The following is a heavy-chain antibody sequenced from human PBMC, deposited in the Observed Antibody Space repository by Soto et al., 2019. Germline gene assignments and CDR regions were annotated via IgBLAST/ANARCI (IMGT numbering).Heavy chain of an antibody. V-gene: IGHV1-69*13. Sequence: ASVKVSCKASGGTFSSYAISWVRQAPGQGPEWMGGIIPIFGTANYAQKFQGRVTITADESTSTAYMELSSLRSEDTAVYYCAIIPSVYSSGYYYLTWGQGTLVTVSS. CDR1: GGTFSSYA. J-gene: IGHJ4*02. CDR2: IIPIFGTA. D-gene: IGHD3-22*01. CDR3: AIIPSVYSSGYYYLT.